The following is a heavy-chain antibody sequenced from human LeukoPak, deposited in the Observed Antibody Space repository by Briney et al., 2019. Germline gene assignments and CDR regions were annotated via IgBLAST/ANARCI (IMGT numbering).Heavy chain of an antibody. J-gene: IGHJ6*04. CDR2: MDPDGSEK. Sequence: GGSLRLSCAASGFTFSNYWMSWVRQAPGKGLEWVANMDPDGSEKYYVDSVKGRFTISRDNAKNSLYLQMNSLRAEDTAVYYCARKAYGMAVWGKGTTVTVSS. CDR1: GFTFSNYW. V-gene: IGHV3-7*03. CDR3: ARKAYGMAV.